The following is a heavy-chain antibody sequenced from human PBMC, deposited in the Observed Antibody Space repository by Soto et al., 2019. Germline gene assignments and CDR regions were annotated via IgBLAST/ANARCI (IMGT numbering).Heavy chain of an antibody. CDR1: GFTFDDYA. V-gene: IGHV3-9*01. Sequence: GGSLRLSCTASGFTFDDYAMHWVRQGPGRGLEWVSGITWNSGEIAYADSVKGRFTIARDDDNNSLYLQMNSLRPEDTALYYCVKDSYADFHRVLSTAEYFFDYWGHGNLVTVSS. CDR3: VKDSYADFHRVLSTAEYFFDY. J-gene: IGHJ4*01. D-gene: IGHD2-15*01. CDR2: ITWNSGEI.